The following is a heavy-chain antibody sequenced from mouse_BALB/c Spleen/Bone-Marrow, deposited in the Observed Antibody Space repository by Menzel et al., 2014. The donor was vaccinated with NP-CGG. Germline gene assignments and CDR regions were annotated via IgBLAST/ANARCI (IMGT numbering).Heavy chain of an antibody. CDR1: GYSITSDYA. CDR2: IIYSGST. Sequence: EVQLQQSGPGLVKPSQSLSLTCTVTGYSITSDYAWNWIRQFPGSKLEWMGYIIYSGSTSYNPSLKSRISITRDTSNNQFFLQLNSVTTEDTATYSCARSADWYFDVWGAGTTVTVSS. J-gene: IGHJ1*01. CDR3: ARSADWYFDV. V-gene: IGHV3-2*02.